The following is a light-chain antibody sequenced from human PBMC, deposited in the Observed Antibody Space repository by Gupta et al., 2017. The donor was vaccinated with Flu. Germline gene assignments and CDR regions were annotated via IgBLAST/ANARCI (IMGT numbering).Light chain of an antibody. CDR1: ALPKQY. V-gene: IGLV3-25*03. CDR3: QSADSSGTWV. Sequence: PGQTARITCSGDALPKQYAYWYQQKPGQAPVLVIYKDSERPSGIPERFSGSSSGTTVTLTISGVQAEDEADYYCQSADSSGTWVFGGGTKLTGL. CDR2: KDS. J-gene: IGLJ3*02.